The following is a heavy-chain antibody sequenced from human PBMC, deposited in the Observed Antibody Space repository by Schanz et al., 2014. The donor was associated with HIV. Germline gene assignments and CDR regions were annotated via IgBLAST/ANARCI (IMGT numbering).Heavy chain of an antibody. D-gene: IGHD4-4*01. V-gene: IGHV3-48*01. Sequence: VQLVESGGALVQPGGSLRLSCAASGFTFSSYAMSWVRQAPGKGLEWVSYISSSSTTRHYADSVKGRFTISRDNSKNTLFLQMNSLRAEDTAVYYCARVEGPPTFYYYYYGSDVWGQGTAVTVSS. CDR3: ARVEGPPTFYYYYYGSDV. J-gene: IGHJ6*02. CDR2: ISSSSTTR. CDR1: GFTFSSYA.